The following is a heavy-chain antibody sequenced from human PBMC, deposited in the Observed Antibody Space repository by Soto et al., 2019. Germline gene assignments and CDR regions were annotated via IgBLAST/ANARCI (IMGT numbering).Heavy chain of an antibody. V-gene: IGHV4-61*01. D-gene: IGHD4-17*01. CDR1: GGAITSSSYF. CDR2: TYYNGRT. CDR3: ARMSRTVNY. Sequence: SETLSLTCTVSGGAITSSSYFWSWIRQSPGRGLEYIGYTYYNGRTNYNPSLQSRVTISVDTSTSKFSLHLTSVTAGDTAVYYCARMSRTVNYWGQGTPVTVSS. J-gene: IGHJ4*02.